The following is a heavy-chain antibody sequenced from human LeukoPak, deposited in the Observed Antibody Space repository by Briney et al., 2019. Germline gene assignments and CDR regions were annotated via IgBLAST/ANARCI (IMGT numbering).Heavy chain of an antibody. D-gene: IGHD2-2*01. J-gene: IGHJ3*02. CDR2: IYYSGST. CDR3: AREDCSSTSCYFTI. CDR1: GGSISSGGYY. V-gene: IGHV4-31*03. Sequence: SQTLSLTCTVSGGSISSGGYYWSWIRQHPGKGLEWIGYIYYSGSTYYNPSLMSRVTISVDTSKNQFSLKLSSVTAADTAVYYCAREDCSSTSCYFTIWGQGTMVTVSS.